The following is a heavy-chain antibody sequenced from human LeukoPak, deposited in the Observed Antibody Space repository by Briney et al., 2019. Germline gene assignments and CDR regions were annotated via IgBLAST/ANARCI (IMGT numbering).Heavy chain of an antibody. CDR2: IYYSGST. CDR3: ARAGNYYDSGGYPTLGSYFDL. D-gene: IGHD3-22*01. V-gene: IGHV4-39*01. Sequence: SETLSLTCTVSGGSISSSGYYWGWIRQPPGKGLEWIGSIYYSGSTYYNPSLKSRVTISVDTSKNLFSLKLSSVTAADTAVYYCARAGNYYDSGGYPTLGSYFDLWGRGTLVTVSS. CDR1: GGSISSSGYY. J-gene: IGHJ2*01.